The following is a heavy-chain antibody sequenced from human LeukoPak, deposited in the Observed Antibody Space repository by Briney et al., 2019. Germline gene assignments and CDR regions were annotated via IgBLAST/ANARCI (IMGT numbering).Heavy chain of an antibody. D-gene: IGHD3-9*01. J-gene: IGHJ4*02. Sequence: GGSLRLSCAASGFTFSSYAMSWVRQAPGKGLEWVSAISGSGGSTYYADSVKGRFTISRDNGRNSLHLQMNSLRAEDTAVYYCAKDPIRRYYDILTGDDFDYWGQGTLVTVSS. CDR3: AKDPIRRYYDILTGDDFDY. V-gene: IGHV3-23*01. CDR1: GFTFSSYA. CDR2: ISGSGGST.